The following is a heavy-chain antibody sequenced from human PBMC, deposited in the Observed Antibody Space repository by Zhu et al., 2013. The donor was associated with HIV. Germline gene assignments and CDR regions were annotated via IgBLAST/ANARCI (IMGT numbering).Heavy chain of an antibody. CDR1: GDTLSIYD. D-gene: IGHD3-3*01. Sequence: QVQLVQSGAEVKKPGASVKVSCKTSGDTLSIYDINWVRQAAGQGLEWMGWMNPNSGTTGYAQKFQGRVTITKNTSIRTVYMELSRLRSDDTAVYYCAGATIVGVVNYFYYTLDVWGQGTTVTVSS. CDR3: AGATIVGVVNYFYYTLDV. J-gene: IGHJ6*02. CDR2: MNPNSGTT. V-gene: IGHV1-8*01.